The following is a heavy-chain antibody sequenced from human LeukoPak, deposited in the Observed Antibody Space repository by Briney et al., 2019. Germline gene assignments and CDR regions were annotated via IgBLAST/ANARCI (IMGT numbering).Heavy chain of an antibody. CDR3: ARDLMGIAYRGAFYY. Sequence: PGGSLRLSCAASGFTFSSYAMSWVGQAPGKGLEWVSAISGSGGSTFYADSVKGRLTISRDNSENSLYLQMNSLRAEDTAVYYCARDLMGIAYRGAFYYWGQGTLVTVSS. CDR2: ISGSGGST. D-gene: IGHD6-13*01. J-gene: IGHJ4*02. CDR1: GFTFSSYA. V-gene: IGHV3-23*01.